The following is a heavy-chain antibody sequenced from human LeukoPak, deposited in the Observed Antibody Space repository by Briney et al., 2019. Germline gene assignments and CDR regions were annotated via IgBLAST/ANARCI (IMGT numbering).Heavy chain of an antibody. CDR1: GFTFRAYS. V-gene: IGHV3-48*01. CDR2: ISSSGRTI. D-gene: IGHD1-26*01. Sequence: GGSLRLSCAASGFTFRAYSMNWVRQAPGKGLEWVSYISSSGRTIYYADSVKGRFTISRDNAKNSMYLLMNSLKSEDTAVYYCASGGIYYGAAFDFWGQGTLVTVSS. CDR3: ASGGIYYGAAFDF. J-gene: IGHJ4*02.